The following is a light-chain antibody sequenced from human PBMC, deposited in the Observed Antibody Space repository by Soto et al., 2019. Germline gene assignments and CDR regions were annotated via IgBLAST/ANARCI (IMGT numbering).Light chain of an antibody. CDR3: NSYTSSSALV. Sequence: QSALTQPASVSRSPGQSITISCTGTSTDVGGYNFVSWYQQHPGKVPKLMIYDVSNRPSGVSNRFSGSKSGDTASLTISGLQAEDEADYYCNSYTSSSALVFGGGTKLTVL. CDR2: DVS. CDR1: STDVGGYNF. J-gene: IGLJ2*01. V-gene: IGLV2-14*03.